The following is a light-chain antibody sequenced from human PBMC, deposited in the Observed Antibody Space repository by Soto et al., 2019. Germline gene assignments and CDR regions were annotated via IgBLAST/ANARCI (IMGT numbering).Light chain of an antibody. CDR3: QSYDNSLSVHVV. J-gene: IGLJ2*01. Sequence: QSVLTQSPSVSGAPGQRVTISCTGTSSNIGAGYDVHWYQQVPGTSPKLLIFVNSNRPSGVPDRFSGSKSGTSASLAITGLQAEDEADYYCQSYDNSLSVHVVFGGGTKLTVL. V-gene: IGLV1-40*01. CDR1: SSNIGAGYD. CDR2: VNS.